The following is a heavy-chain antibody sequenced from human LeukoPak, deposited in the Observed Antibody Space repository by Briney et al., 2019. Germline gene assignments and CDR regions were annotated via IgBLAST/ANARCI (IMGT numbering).Heavy chain of an antibody. J-gene: IGHJ4*02. V-gene: IGHV3-7*01. CDR3: ARDQDYVWGSYRPYYFDY. D-gene: IGHD3-16*02. CDR1: GFTFSSYW. CDR2: IKQDGSGK. Sequence: PGGSLRLSCAASGFTFSSYWMSWVRQAPGKGLEWVANIKQDGSGKYYVDSVKGRFTIPRDNAKNSLYLQMNSLRAEDTAVYYCARDQDYVWGSYRPYYFDYWGQGTLVTVSS.